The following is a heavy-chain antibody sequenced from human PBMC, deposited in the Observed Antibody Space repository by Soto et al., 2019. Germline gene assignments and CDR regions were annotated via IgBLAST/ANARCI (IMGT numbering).Heavy chain of an antibody. Sequence: GGSLRLSCAASVFIFSRYWMTWVRQAPGKGLEWVANIKQDGSEKYYVDSVKGRFTISRDNAKNSLYLQMNSLRVEDTAVYYCARDRDDNSGLAYRAQGMVVAVYS. CDR2: IKQDGSEK. V-gene: IGHV3-7*01. CDR3: ARDRDDNSGLAY. D-gene: IGHD3-22*01. J-gene: IGHJ4*02. CDR1: VFIFSRYW.